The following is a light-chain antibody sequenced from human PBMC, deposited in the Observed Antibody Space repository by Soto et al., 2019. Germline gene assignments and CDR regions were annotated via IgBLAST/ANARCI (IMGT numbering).Light chain of an antibody. V-gene: IGLV7-46*01. J-gene: IGLJ3*02. CDR2: DTT. CDR3: LLSYSDSWGGV. CDR1: TRAVTSGHY. Sequence: HAVVTQEHSRTVSPGGTVTLTCGSTTRAVTSGHYPSWFQQMPGQAPRTLIYDTTNRHSWTPARFSGSRLGGKAALTLSGAQHEDEAEYYCLLSYSDSWGGVFGGGTKLTVL.